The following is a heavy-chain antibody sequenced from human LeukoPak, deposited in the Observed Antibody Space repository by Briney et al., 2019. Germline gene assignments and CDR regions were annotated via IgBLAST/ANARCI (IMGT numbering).Heavy chain of an antibody. V-gene: IGHV4-34*01. J-gene: IGHJ4*02. CDR2: INHSGST. D-gene: IGHD3-3*01. CDR1: GGSFSGYY. CDR3: ARAKYYDFWSGYYNGSWDY. Sequence: SETLSLTCAVYGGSFSGYYWSWIRQPPGKGLEWIGEINHSGSTNYNPSLKSRVTISVDTSKNQFSVKLSSVTDADTAVYYCARAKYYDFWSGYYNGSWDYWGQGTLVTVSS.